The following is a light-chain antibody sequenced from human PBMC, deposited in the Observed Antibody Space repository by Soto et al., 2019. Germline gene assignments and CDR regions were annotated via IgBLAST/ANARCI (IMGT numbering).Light chain of an antibody. CDR3: QQSYRTPRT. J-gene: IGKJ1*01. V-gene: IGKV1-39*01. Sequence: IQMTQSPSSLSASVGDRVTITCRASQSIDSYLNWYQQKPGQAPKLLIFGATSLQSGVPSRFSGSGFGTEFSLTISSLQPDDIASYYCQQSYRTPRTFGQGTKVEIK. CDR2: GAT. CDR1: QSIDSY.